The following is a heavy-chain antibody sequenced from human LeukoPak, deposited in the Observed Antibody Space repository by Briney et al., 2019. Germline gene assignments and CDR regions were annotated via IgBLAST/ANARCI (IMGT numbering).Heavy chain of an antibody. CDR2: ISSSRSYK. CDR3: AKGSSSNIAARLNY. CDR1: GFTFSSYS. D-gene: IGHD6-6*01. V-gene: IGHV3-21*04. J-gene: IGHJ4*02. Sequence: PGGSLRLSCAASGFTFSSYSMNWVRQAPGKGLEWVSSISSSRSYKYYADSVKGRFTISRDNAKNSLYLQMNSLRAEDTAIYSCAKGSSSNIAARLNYWGQGTLVTVSS.